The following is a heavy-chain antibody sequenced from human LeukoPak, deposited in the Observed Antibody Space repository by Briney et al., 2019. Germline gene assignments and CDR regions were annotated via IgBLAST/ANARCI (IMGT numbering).Heavy chain of an antibody. J-gene: IGHJ4*02. CDR2: IYSGGGT. Sequence: PGGSLRLSCAASGFTVSSNYMSWVRQAPGKGLEWVSVIYSGGGTYYADSVKGRFTISRDDSKNTLYLQMNSLRAEDTAVYYCARDRITVAATETSFDYWGQGTLVTVSS. CDR1: GFTVSSNY. V-gene: IGHV3-66*01. D-gene: IGHD6-19*01. CDR3: ARDRITVAATETSFDY.